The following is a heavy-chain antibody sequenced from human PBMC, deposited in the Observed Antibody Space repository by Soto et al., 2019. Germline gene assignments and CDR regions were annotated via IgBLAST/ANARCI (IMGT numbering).Heavy chain of an antibody. J-gene: IGHJ6*02. CDR1: GDSMSPFY. D-gene: IGHD3-3*01. CDR3: ARGVYDYWSGYYAGSGLDV. Sequence: QVPLQESGPGLVKPSETLSLTCTVSGDSMSPFYWNWIRQSPGKGLEWIGYIYYSGNTNYNPSLTSRVAISVDTSKNQFSLKLSSVTAADTAVYYCARGVYDYWSGYYAGSGLDVWGQGTTVTVSS. CDR2: IYYSGNT. V-gene: IGHV4-59*13.